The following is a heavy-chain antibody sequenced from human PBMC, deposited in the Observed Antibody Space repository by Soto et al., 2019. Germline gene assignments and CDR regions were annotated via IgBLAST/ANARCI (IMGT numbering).Heavy chain of an antibody. V-gene: IGHV4-4*02. CDR1: GGSISTSNW. Sequence: QVQLQESGPGLVKPSGTLSLTCAVSGGSISTSNWWSWVRQPPGKGLEWIGEVYRTGSTNYNPSLESRLTTSVDQSKNQFSLKLTSVTAADTAVYYCARARATIAAAAIFDCWGQGTLVTVSS. CDR3: ARARATIAAAAIFDC. CDR2: VYRTGST. D-gene: IGHD6-13*01. J-gene: IGHJ4*02.